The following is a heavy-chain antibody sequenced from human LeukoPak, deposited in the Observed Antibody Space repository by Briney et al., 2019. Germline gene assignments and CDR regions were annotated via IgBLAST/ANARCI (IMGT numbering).Heavy chain of an antibody. V-gene: IGHV4-59*01. Sequence: SETLSLTCTVSGGSISSYYWSWLRQPPSKGLEWIGYIYFSVSTNYNPSLKSRVTISVDPSKNQFSLKLSSVTAADTAVYYCARDFRSGWPPVWGQGTLVTVSS. CDR3: ARDFRSGWPPV. J-gene: IGHJ4*02. D-gene: IGHD6-19*01. CDR1: GGSISSYY. CDR2: IYFSVST.